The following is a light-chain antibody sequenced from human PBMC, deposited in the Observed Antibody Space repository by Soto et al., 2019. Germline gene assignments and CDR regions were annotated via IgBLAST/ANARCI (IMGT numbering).Light chain of an antibody. V-gene: IGKV1-8*01. CDR3: QQYYSYTWT. J-gene: IGKJ1*01. CDR2: AAS. CDR1: QGISSY. Sequence: AIRMTQSPSSLSASTGDRVTITCRASQGISSYLAWYQQKPGKDPKLLIYAASTLQSGVPSRFSGSGSGTDFTLTISCLHSEEFATYDCQQYYSYTWTLGQGTKVEI.